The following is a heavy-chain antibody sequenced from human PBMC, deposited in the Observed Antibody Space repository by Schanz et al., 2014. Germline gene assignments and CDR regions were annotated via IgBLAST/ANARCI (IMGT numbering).Heavy chain of an antibody. CDR3: VRELSGGTFDY. J-gene: IGHJ4*02. CDR2: FT. D-gene: IGHD1-1*01. CDR1: GYSFSAYY. Sequence: QVQLVQSGAEVKKPGASVKVSCKASGYSFSAYYIHWMRQAPGQGLEWLGRFTHISQKFQGRVTRTRDTSSPTAYMELNSLRSDDTAVYYCVRELSGGTFDYWGQGALVTVSS. V-gene: IGHV1-2*06.